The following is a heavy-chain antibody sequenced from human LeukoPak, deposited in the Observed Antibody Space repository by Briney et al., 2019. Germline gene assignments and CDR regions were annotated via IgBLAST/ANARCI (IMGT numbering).Heavy chain of an antibody. J-gene: IGHJ4*02. CDR3: ARVTQEDYYDSSGYYYHY. Sequence: GGSLRLSCAASGFTFSSYSMNWFRQAPGKGLEWVSSISSSSSYIYYADSVKGRFTISRDNAKNSLYLQMNSLRAEDTAVYYCARVTQEDYYDSSGYYYHYWGQGTLVTVSS. V-gene: IGHV3-21*01. CDR2: ISSSSSYI. D-gene: IGHD3-22*01. CDR1: GFTFSSYS.